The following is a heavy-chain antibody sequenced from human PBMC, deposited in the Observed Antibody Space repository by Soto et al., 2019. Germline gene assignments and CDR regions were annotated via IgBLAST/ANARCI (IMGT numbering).Heavy chain of an antibody. CDR2: ISWDGGIT. V-gene: IGHV3-43*01. CDR3: ARDSYDILTGQKRYFDF. Sequence: PRGSLRLSCAASGFSFEDYTMHWVRQGPGKGPEWISLISWDGGITDYSDSVKGRFISSRDNSKNSLFLEMNSLTSEDAAMYFCARDSYDILTGQKRYFDFWGQGTLVTVSS. CDR1: GFSFEDYT. D-gene: IGHD3-9*01. J-gene: IGHJ4*02.